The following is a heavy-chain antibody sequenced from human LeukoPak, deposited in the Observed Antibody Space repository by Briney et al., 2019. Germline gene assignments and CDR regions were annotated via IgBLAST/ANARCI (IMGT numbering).Heavy chain of an antibody. CDR1: GFTVSSNY. J-gene: IGHJ4*02. CDR2: IYNDGST. CDR3: AKGPDYYGSGGYSY. D-gene: IGHD3-10*01. Sequence: GGSLRLSCAASGFTVSSNYMSWVRQAPGKGLEWVAVIYNDGSTYYSDSVKDRFTIFRDNSKTKLYLQMNRLRAEDTAVYYCAKGPDYYGSGGYSYWGQGTLVTVSS. V-gene: IGHV3-66*01.